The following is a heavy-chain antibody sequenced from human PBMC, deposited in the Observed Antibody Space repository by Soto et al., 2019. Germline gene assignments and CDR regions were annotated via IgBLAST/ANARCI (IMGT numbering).Heavy chain of an antibody. Sequence: QVQLQESGPGLVKPSETLSLTCSVSGESVSSGYYYWTWIRQPPGKGLEWIGSILSSGRTNYNPSLKSRVSMSVDTSKNQFSLRLTSVGAADTAIYFCARVVRCTRSGCDYLAMDVWGQGTTVTVFS. V-gene: IGHV4-61*01. CDR2: ILSSGRT. D-gene: IGHD6-25*01. CDR1: GESVSSGYYY. CDR3: ARVVRCTRSGCDYLAMDV. J-gene: IGHJ6*02.